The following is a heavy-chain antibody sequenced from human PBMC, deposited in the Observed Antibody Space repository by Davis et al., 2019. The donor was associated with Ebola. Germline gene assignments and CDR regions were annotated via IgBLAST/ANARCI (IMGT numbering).Heavy chain of an antibody. J-gene: IGHJ6*02. V-gene: IGHV4-39*01. CDR3: ARQDYYSGMDV. CDR2: VYYSGIT. CDR1: GGSISSNSHY. Sequence: SETLSLTCSFSGGSISSNSHYWGWISQPPGKGLEWIGNVYYSGITYYNPSLRSRVTISLDTSRNKFSLRLNSVTAADTAVYYCARQDYYSGMDVWGQGTTVIVSS.